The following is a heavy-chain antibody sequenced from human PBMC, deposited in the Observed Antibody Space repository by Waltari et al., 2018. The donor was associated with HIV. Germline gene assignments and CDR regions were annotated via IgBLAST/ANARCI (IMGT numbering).Heavy chain of an antibody. CDR3: ATDFWSGHPDY. Sequence: ELELVESGGGLVQPGESLRLSCTASEVTFSGYSMNWVRQAPGKGREWISYISSRHSTMFYSDSVKGRFTISRDNAKNSLYLEMTNLRVDDTAIYYCATDFWSGHPDYWGQGTLVTVSS. D-gene: IGHD3-3*01. V-gene: IGHV3-48*01. CDR1: EVTFSGYS. J-gene: IGHJ4*02. CDR2: ISSRHSTM.